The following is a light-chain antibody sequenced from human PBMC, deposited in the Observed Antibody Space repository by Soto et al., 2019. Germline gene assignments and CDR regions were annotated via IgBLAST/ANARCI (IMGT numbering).Light chain of an antibody. J-gene: IGKJ4*01. CDR2: GAS. CDR1: QSVSSN. CDR3: QQYNNWPALT. V-gene: IGKV3D-15*01. Sequence: ETVMTQSPATLSVSPGERATLSCRASQSVSSNLAWYQQKPGQAPRLLIYGASIRATGIPARFSGSGSGTEFTLTISSLQSEDFAVYYCQQYNNWPALTFGGGTKVEIK.